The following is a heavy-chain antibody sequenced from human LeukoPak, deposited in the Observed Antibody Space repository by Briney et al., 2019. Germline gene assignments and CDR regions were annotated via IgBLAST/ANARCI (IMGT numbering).Heavy chain of an antibody. D-gene: IGHD4-11*01. CDR1: GGTFSSYT. CDR2: IILILGIA. J-gene: IGHJ4*02. V-gene: IGHV1-69*02. Sequence: SVKVSCKASGGTFSSYTISWVRQAPGQGLEWMGRIILILGIANYAQKFQGRGTITADKSTSTAYMELSSLRSEDTAVYYCARELEYYSNYFDDYWGQGTLVTVSS. CDR3: ARELEYYSNYFDDY.